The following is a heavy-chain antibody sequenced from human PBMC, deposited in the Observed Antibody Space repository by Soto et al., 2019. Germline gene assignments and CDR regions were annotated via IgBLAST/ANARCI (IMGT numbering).Heavy chain of an antibody. CDR1: GFTFSSYA. Sequence: LRLSFAASGFTFSSYAMHWVRQAPGKGLEWVAVISYDGSNKYYADSVKGRFTISRDNSKNTLYLQMNSLRAEDTAVYYCARDSESFHYYDSSGYYGYYFDYWGQGTLVTVSS. J-gene: IGHJ4*02. CDR2: ISYDGSNK. D-gene: IGHD3-22*01. CDR3: ARDSESFHYYDSSGYYGYYFDY. V-gene: IGHV3-30-3*01.